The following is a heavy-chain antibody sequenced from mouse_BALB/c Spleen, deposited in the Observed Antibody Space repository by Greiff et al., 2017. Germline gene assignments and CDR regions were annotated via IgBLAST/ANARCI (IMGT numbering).Heavy chain of an antibody. J-gene: IGHJ2*01. V-gene: IGHV1-5*01. D-gene: IGHD1-1*01. CDR2: IYPGNSDT. CDR3: TNYYGSSHYFDD. CDR1: GYSFTSYW. Sequence: VHVKQSGTVLARPGASVKMSCKASGYSFTSYWLHWVKQRPGQGLEWIGAIYPGNSDTSYNQKFKGKAKLTAVTSASTAYMELSSLTNEDSAVYYCTNYYGSSHYFDDWGQGTTLTVSS.